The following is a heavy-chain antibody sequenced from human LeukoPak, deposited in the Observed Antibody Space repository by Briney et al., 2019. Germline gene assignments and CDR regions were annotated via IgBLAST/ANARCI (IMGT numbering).Heavy chain of an antibody. J-gene: IGHJ3*02. CDR1: GFTFSSYS. V-gene: IGHV3-48*04. CDR2: ISSSSSTI. D-gene: IGHD4-23*01. CDR3: ARRPLYGGNFDAFDI. Sequence: GGSLRLSCAASGFTFSSYSMNWVRQAPGKGLEWVSYISSSSSTIYYADSAKGRFTISRDNAKNSLYLQMNSLRAEDTAVYYCARRPLYGGNFDAFDIWGQGTMVTVSS.